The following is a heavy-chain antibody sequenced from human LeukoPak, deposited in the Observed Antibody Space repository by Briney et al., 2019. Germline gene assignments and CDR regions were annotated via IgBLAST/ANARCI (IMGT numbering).Heavy chain of an antibody. V-gene: IGHV3-23*01. CDR2: ISGSGGST. CDR3: AKDVRRELLYYLDY. Sequence: GGSLRLSCAASGFTFSSYAMSWVRQAPGKGLEWVSAISGSGGSTYYADSVKGRFTISRDNSKNTLYLQMNSLRAEDTAVYYCAKDVRRELLYYLDYWGQGTLVTVSS. J-gene: IGHJ4*02. D-gene: IGHD1-26*01. CDR1: GFTFSSYA.